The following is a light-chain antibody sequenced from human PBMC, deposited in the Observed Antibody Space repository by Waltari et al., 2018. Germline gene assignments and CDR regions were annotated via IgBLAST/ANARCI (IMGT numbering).Light chain of an antibody. CDR1: QSVGSD. V-gene: IGKV3-15*01. Sequence: EIVMTQSPATLSVSPGDRATLSCRASQSVGSDLAWYQQKPGRAPNLLIHGASTRVTGIPARFSGSGSGTEFTLTISSLQSEDFAVYYCQQYNKWPPYTFGQGTKLEIK. CDR3: QQYNKWPPYT. J-gene: IGKJ2*01. CDR2: GAS.